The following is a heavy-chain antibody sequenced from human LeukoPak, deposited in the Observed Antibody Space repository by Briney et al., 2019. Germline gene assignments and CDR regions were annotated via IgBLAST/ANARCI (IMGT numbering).Heavy chain of an antibody. D-gene: IGHD6-13*01. CDR1: GFTVSSNY. J-gene: IGHJ4*02. CDR3: AREIWGATAGTNY. Sequence: GGSLRLSCAASGFTVSSNYMSWVRQAPGKGLEWVSVIYSGGSTYYADSVKGRFTISRDKSKNTLYLQMTSLRAEDTAVYYCAREIWGATAGTNYWGQGTLVTVSS. CDR2: IYSGGST. V-gene: IGHV3-66*01.